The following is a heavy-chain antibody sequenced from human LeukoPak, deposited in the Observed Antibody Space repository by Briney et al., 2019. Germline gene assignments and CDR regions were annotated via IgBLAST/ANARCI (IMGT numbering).Heavy chain of an antibody. V-gene: IGHV3-30*18. CDR1: GFTFSSCA. D-gene: IGHD3-16*02. J-gene: IGHJ4*02. CDR2: ISYDGSNK. CDR3: AKDWSYHYTVDY. Sequence: PGRSLRLSCATSGFTFSSCAMHWVRQAPGKGLEWVVFISYDGSNKYYADSVKGQFTISRDNSKNTLYLQMNSLRPEDTAVYYCAKDWSYHYTVDYWGQGTLVTVSS.